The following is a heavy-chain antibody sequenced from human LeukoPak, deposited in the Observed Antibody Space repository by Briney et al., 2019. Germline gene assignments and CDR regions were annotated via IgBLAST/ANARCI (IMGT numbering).Heavy chain of an antibody. V-gene: IGHV4-34*01. CDR1: GGSFSGYY. CDR3: ARALRYCSSTSCYNWFDP. D-gene: IGHD2-2*01. J-gene: IGHJ5*02. Sequence: SETLSLTCAVYGGSFSGYYWSWIRQPPGKGLEWIGEINHSGSTNYNPSLKSRVTISVDTSKNQFSLKLGSVTAADTAVYYCARALRYCSSTSCYNWFDPWGQGTLVTVSS. CDR2: INHSGST.